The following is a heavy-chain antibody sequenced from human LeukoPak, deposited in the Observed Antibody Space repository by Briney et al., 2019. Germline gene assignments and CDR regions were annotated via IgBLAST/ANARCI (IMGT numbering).Heavy chain of an antibody. J-gene: IGHJ4*02. CDR1: GFTFSCND. CDR3: AKNSLSRRLRYFDY. CDR2: IMYDGSDK. D-gene: IGHD4-17*01. Sequence: GGSLRLSCAASGFTFSCNDMNWVRQAPGKGLEWVAFIMYDGSDKYYADSVKGRFTISRDNSKNTLFLQMNSLRTEDTAVYYCAKNSLSRRLRYFDYWGQGTLVTVSS. V-gene: IGHV3-30*02.